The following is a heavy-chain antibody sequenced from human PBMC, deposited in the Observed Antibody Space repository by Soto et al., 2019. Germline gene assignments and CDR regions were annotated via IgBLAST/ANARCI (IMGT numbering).Heavy chain of an antibody. Sequence: SLTLSLTCSVSGASSTTYYWSWIRQPPGKGLEWIGSISNSGSTKYNPSLESRVMISLDTSKNQFSLRLTSVTAADTALYYCARDWDSSGLFDPWGQGALVTVSS. J-gene: IGHJ5*02. CDR1: GASSTTYY. CDR2: ISNSGST. V-gene: IGHV4-59*01. CDR3: ARDWDSSGLFDP. D-gene: IGHD3-10*01.